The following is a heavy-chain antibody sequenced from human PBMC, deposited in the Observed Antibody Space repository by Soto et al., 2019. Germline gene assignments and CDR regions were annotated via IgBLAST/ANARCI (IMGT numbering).Heavy chain of an antibody. CDR2: FGVSGDNT. J-gene: IGHJ4*02. D-gene: IGHD5-12*01. CDR3: AKDSRGPDY. V-gene: IGHV3-23*01. Sequence: EVQLLESGGGLVQPGGSLRLSCAASGFTFSTYTMGWVRQAPGKGLEWVSGFGVSGDNTYYADSVKGRFTISRDNSKNTLYLQMNSLRAEDTAVYYCAKDSRGPDYWGQGTLVTVSS. CDR1: GFTFSTYT.